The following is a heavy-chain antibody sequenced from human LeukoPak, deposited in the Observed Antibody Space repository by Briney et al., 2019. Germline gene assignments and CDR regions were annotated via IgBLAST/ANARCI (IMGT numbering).Heavy chain of an antibody. J-gene: IGHJ4*02. Sequence: GGSLRLSCAASGFTFSSYSMNWVRQAPGKGLEWVAVISYDGSNKYYADSVKGRFTISRDNSKNTLYLQMNSLRAEDTAVYYCAKDFVMGIAAAGGFDSWGQGTLVTVSS. CDR3: AKDFVMGIAAAGGFDS. CDR2: ISYDGSNK. D-gene: IGHD6-13*01. CDR1: GFTFSSYS. V-gene: IGHV3-30*18.